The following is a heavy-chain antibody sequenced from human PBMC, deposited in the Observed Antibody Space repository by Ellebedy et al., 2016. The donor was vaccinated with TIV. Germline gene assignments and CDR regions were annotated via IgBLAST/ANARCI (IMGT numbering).Heavy chain of an antibody. Sequence: GESLKISCAASGFTFSGYWMSWFRQAPGKGLEWVANIHEDGSEKYYVDSVKGRFIISRDSTKKSLYLQMNSLRAEDTAVYYCARGQGWIDYWGQGTLVTVSS. CDR1: GFTFSGYW. J-gene: IGHJ4*02. D-gene: IGHD6-19*01. CDR3: ARGQGWIDY. V-gene: IGHV3-7*04. CDR2: IHEDGSEK.